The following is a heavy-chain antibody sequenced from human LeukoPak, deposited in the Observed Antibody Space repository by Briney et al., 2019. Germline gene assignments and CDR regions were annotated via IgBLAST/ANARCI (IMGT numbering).Heavy chain of an antibody. CDR3: ARDSGPEHIVVVTAITNWFDP. D-gene: IGHD2-21*02. V-gene: IGHV4-38-2*02. CDR2: IYHSGST. Sequence: SETLSLTCTVSGYSISSGYYWGWIRQPPGKGLEWIGSIYHSGSTYYNPSLKSRVTISVDTSKNQFSLKLSSVTAADTAVYYCARDSGPEHIVVVTAITNWFDPWGQGTLVTVSS. CDR1: GYSISSGYY. J-gene: IGHJ5*02.